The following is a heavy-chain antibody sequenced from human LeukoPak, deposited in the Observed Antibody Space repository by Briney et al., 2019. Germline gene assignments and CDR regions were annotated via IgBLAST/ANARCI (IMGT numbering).Heavy chain of an antibody. Sequence: GGSLRLSCAASGFTFSSYAMSWVRQAPGKGLEWVSAISGSGGSTYYADSVKGRFTISRDNSKNTLYLQMNSLRAEDTAVYYCARGTSGTQEAYFDYWGQGTLVTVSS. CDR2: ISGSGGST. V-gene: IGHV3-23*01. J-gene: IGHJ4*02. CDR3: ARGTSGTQEAYFDY. CDR1: GFTFSSYA. D-gene: IGHD3-3*01.